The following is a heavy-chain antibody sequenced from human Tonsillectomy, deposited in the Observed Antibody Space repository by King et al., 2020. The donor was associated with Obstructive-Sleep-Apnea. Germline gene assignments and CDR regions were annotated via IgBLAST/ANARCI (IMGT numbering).Heavy chain of an antibody. V-gene: IGHV1-24*01. Sequence: QLVQSGAEVKKPGASVKVSCKVSGYTLTELSMHWVRQAPGKGLEWMGGFDPEDGETIYAQKFQGRVTMTEDTSTDTAYMELSSLRSEDTAVYYCPTQMLVMDIVATGGAFDIWGQGTMVTVSS. CDR1: GYTLTELS. J-gene: IGHJ3*02. CDR3: PTQMLVMDIVATGGAFDI. CDR2: FDPEDGET. D-gene: IGHD5-12*01.